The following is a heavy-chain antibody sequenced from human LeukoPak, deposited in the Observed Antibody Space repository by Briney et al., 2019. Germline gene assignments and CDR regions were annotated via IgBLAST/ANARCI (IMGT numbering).Heavy chain of an antibody. J-gene: IGHJ6*02. CDR2: ISYDGSNK. CDR3: ARENPYPRYYYGMDV. V-gene: IGHV3-30-3*01. CDR1: GFTFSSYA. Sequence: PGGSLRLSCAASGFTFSSYAMHWVRQAPGKGLEWVAVISYDGSNKYYADSVKGRFTISRDNSKNTLYLQMNSLRAEDTAVYYCARENPYPRYYYGMDVWGQGTTVTVSS.